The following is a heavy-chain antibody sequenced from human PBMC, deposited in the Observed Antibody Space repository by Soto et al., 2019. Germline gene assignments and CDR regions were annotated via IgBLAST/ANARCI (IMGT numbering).Heavy chain of an antibody. CDR2: ISYDGSNK. V-gene: IGHV3-30*18. J-gene: IGHJ5*02. Sequence: GGSLRLSCAASGFTFSSYGMHWVRQAPGKGLEWVAVISYDGSNKYYADSVKGRFTISRDNSKNTLYLQMNSLRAEDTAVYYCAKDEGAILENNWFDPWGQGTLVTVSS. D-gene: IGHD3-3*01. CDR1: GFTFSSYG. CDR3: AKDEGAILENNWFDP.